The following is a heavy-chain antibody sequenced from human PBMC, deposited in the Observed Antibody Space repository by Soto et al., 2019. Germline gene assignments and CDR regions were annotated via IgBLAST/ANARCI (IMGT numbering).Heavy chain of an antibody. D-gene: IGHD3-22*01. J-gene: IGHJ6*02. CDR1: GGSISSYY. CDR3: AREGYSSGYYYYYGMDV. V-gene: IGHV4-59*01. Sequence: QGQLQESGPGLVKPSETLSLTCTVSGGSISSYYWSWIRQPPGKGLEWIGYIYYSGSTNYNPSLKSRVTISVDTSMNQFSLKLISVTAADTAVYYCAREGYSSGYYYYYGMDVWGQGTTVTVSS. CDR2: IYYSGST.